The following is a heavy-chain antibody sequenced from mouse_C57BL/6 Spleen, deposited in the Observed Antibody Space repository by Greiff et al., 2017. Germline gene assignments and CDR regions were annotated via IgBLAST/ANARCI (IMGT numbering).Heavy chain of an antibody. CDR2: ISSGSSTI. J-gene: IGHJ1*03. V-gene: IGHV5-17*01. D-gene: IGHD2-12*01. Sequence: EVQGVESGGGLVKPGGSLKLSCAASGFTFSDYGMHWVRQAPEKGLEWVAYISSGSSTIYYADTVKGRFTISRDNAKNTLFLQMTSLRSEDTAMYYCANSNDVRYWYFDVWGTGTTVTVSS. CDR1: GFTFSDYG. CDR3: ANSNDVRYWYFDV.